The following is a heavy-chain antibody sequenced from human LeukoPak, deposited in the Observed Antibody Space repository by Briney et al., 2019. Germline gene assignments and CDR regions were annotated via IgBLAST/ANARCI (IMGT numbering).Heavy chain of an antibody. CDR3: ARDPSAWAAWDY. Sequence: ASVKVSCKASGYIFTTYRIRWVRQAPGQGLEWMGIINPNNGGTTYAQKFQGRVTMTRDTSTSIVYMELSSLTSEDTALYYCARDPSAWAAWDYWGQGTLVTVSS. D-gene: IGHD6-19*01. V-gene: IGHV1-46*01. CDR1: GYIFTTYR. CDR2: INPNNGGT. J-gene: IGHJ4*02.